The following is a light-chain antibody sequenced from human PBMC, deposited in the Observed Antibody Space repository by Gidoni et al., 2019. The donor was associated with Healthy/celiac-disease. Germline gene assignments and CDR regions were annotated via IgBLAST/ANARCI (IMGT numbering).Light chain of an antibody. V-gene: IGLV3-21*04. CDR2: YDS. Sequence: SYVLTQPPSVSVAPGKTARITCGGNNIGSTSVHWYQQKPGQAPVLVIYYDSDRPSGTPERFSGSNSGNTATLTISRVEAGDEADYYCQVWDSSSDHPGVVFGGGTKLTVL. J-gene: IGLJ2*01. CDR3: QVWDSSSDHPGVV. CDR1: NIGSTS.